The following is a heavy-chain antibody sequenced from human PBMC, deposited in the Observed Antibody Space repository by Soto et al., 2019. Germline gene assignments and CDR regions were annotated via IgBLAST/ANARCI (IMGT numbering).Heavy chain of an antibody. D-gene: IGHD6-13*01. CDR2: ISWNSGSI. J-gene: IGHJ3*02. Sequence: SLTLTCAASGFTFDDYAMHWVRHAPGKGLEWVSGISWNSGSIGYADSVKGRFTITRDNAKNSLYLRMSSLRAFVTALYYCAKDPSASSSDSFDIWGQGTIVTGSS. CDR3: AKDPSASSSDSFDI. V-gene: IGHV3-9*01. CDR1: GFTFDDYA.